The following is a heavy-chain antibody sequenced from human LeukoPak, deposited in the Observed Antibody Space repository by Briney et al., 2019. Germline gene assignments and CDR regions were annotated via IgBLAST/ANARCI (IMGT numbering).Heavy chain of an antibody. D-gene: IGHD3-3*01. CDR1: GFTFSSHG. V-gene: IGHV3-33*01. CDR2: IWYDGSNK. CDR3: ARAGFWSGYPNYYYYGMDV. Sequence: GGTLRLSCAASGFTFSSHGMHWVRQAPGKGLEWVAVIWYDGSNKYYADSVKGRFTISRDNSKNTLYLQMNSLRAEDTAVYYCARAGFWSGYPNYYYYGMDVWGQGTAVTVSS. J-gene: IGHJ6*02.